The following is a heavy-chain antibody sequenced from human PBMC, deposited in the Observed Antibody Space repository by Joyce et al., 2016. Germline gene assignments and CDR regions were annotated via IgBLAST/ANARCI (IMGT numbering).Heavy chain of an antibody. Sequence: EVQLVQSGAEVKKHGESLKISCKGFGYSFTNYWIGWVRQVPGKGLEWMGIIYPDDSETRYSPSFQGQVTISADKSNTTAYLQWSSRKAWDTAMYYCARQADFGASRPAYGGQGALVTVSS. CDR1: GYSFTNYW. CDR3: ARQADFGASRPAY. J-gene: IGHJ4*02. CDR2: IYPDDSET. D-gene: IGHD4-17*01. V-gene: IGHV5-51*01.